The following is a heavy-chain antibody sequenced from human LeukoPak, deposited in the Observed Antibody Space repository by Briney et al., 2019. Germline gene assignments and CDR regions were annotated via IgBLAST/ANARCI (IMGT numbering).Heavy chain of an antibody. CDR3: AKVGTVYFPLDF. CDR1: GFTVSSNY. CDR2: IYSGGST. V-gene: IGHV3-53*01. Sequence: GGSLRLSCAASGFTVSSNYMSWVRQAPGKGLEWVSVIYSGGSTYYADSVKGRFTISRDNSKNTLYLQMNSLRAGDTAVYYCAKVGTVYFPLDFWGQGTLVTVSS. J-gene: IGHJ4*02. D-gene: IGHD2/OR15-2a*01.